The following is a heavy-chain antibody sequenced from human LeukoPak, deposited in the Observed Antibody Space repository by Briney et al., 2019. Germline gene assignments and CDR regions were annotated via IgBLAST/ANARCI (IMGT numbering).Heavy chain of an antibody. D-gene: IGHD6-13*01. CDR1: GFTFSRHD. V-gene: IGHV3-30*18. Sequence: GRSLRLSCVASGFTFSRHDMNWVRQAPGKGVEWVAVISYDGSNKYYADSVKGRFTISRDNSKNTLYLQMNSLRTEDTAVYYCAKGVSSSWSNDAFDIWGQGTMVTVSS. CDR2: ISYDGSNK. J-gene: IGHJ3*02. CDR3: AKGVSSSWSNDAFDI.